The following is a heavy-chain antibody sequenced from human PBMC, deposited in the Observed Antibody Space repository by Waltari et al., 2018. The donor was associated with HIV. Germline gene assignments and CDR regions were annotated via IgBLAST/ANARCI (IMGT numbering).Heavy chain of an antibody. V-gene: IGHV1-69*01. D-gene: IGHD3-3*01. J-gene: IGHJ6*02. CDR1: GGSFSNYA. CDR2: FIPIFGAP. Sequence: QVQIVQSGAEVKKPGSSVKVSCEASGGSFSNYAVSWVRQVPGQGLEWLGGFIPIFGAPDYSQKCHGRLTMVADESINTAYMELSSLTSEDTAVYYCATGDGRNFGVVREYYHYGMDVWGQGTTVTVSS. CDR3: ATGDGRNFGVVREYYHYGMDV.